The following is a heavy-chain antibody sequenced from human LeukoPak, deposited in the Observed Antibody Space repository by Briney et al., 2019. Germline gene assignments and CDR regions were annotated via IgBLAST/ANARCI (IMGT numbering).Heavy chain of an antibody. J-gene: IGHJ4*02. D-gene: IGHD3-10*01. CDR1: GLTFGSYG. Sequence: GRSLRLSCAASGLTFGSYGMHWVRQAPGKGLEWVGVIWYDGSDKNYADSVKGRFTISRDNSKNTLYLQMSSVRAEDTAVYYCARENYGSGSPLDSWGQGTLVTVSS. CDR2: IWYDGSDK. CDR3: ARENYGSGSPLDS. V-gene: IGHV3-33*01.